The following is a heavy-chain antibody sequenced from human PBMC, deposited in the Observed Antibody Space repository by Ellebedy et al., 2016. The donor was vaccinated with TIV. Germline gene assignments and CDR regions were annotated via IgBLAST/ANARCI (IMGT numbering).Heavy chain of an antibody. J-gene: IGHJ4*02. D-gene: IGHD5-12*01. V-gene: IGHV3-23*01. CDR3: AKEGLRWGSFFDY. Sequence: GGSLRLSCAASGFTFSTYAMSWVRQAPGKGLEWVSAITSSGGSTYYADSLKGRFTISRDNAKNSLYLQMNSLRAEDTAVYYCAKEGLRWGSFFDYWGQGSLVTVSS. CDR1: GFTFSTYA. CDR2: ITSSGGST.